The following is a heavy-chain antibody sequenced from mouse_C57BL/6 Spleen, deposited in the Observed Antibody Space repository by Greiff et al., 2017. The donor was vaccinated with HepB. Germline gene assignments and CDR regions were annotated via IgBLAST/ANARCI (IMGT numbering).Heavy chain of an antibody. J-gene: IGHJ2*01. D-gene: IGHD1-1*01. CDR2: IHPNSGST. CDR1: GYTFTSYW. CDR3: ARSITTVVDYFDY. Sequence: QVQLKQPGAELVKPGASVKLSCKASGYTFTSYWMHWVKQRPGQGLEWIGMIHPNSGSTNYNEKFKSKATLTVDKSSSTAYMQLSSLTSEDSAVYYCARSITTVVDYFDYWGQGTTLTVSS. V-gene: IGHV1-64*01.